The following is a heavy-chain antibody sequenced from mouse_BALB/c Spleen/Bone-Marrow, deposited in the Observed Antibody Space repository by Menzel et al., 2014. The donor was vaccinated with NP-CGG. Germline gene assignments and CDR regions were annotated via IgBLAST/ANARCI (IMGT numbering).Heavy chain of an antibody. D-gene: IGHD2-14*01. J-gene: IGHJ4*01. CDR2: IDPETGGT. V-gene: IGHV1-15*01. CDR3: RAYYRYDGYAMLY. CDR1: GYTFTDYE. Sequence: LQQSGADLARPGASVTQSCKTSGYTFTDYEMHWVKQTPVHGLEWIGAIDPETGGTAYNQKFKGKATLTADKSSSTAYMELRSLTSEDSAVYYCRAYYRYDGYAMLYWGPGRSASVPS.